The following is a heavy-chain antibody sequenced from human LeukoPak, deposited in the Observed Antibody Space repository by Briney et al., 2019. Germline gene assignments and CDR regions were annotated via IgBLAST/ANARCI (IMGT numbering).Heavy chain of an antibody. CDR1: GGSISSSSYY. V-gene: IGHV4-39*07. J-gene: IGHJ4*02. Sequence: SETLSLTCTVSGGSISSSSYYWGWMRQPPGKGLEWIGSVHYSGSTYYNPSLKSRVTISLDTSMNQFSLKLSSVTAADTAVYYCARGFVSGYSYGSDYWGQGTLVTVSS. CDR3: ARGFVSGYSYGSDY. CDR2: VHYSGST. D-gene: IGHD5-18*01.